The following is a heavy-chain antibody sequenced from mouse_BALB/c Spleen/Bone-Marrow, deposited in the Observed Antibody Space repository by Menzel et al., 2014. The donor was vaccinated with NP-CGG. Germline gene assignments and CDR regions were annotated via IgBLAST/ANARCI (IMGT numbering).Heavy chain of an antibody. V-gene: IGHV1-83*01. CDR3: ARTGAAYSMDY. CDR2: IYPGSGST. J-gene: IGHJ4*01. D-gene: IGHD3-3*01. CDR1: GYTFTDYG. Sequence: VQLQQSGPELVKPGASVKMSCKASGYTFTDYGIHWVKQRTGQGLEWIGTIYPGSGSTNYNEKFKGKATLTADTSSNAAYMQLSSLTSEGSAVYFCARTGAAYSMDYWGQGTSLTVSS.